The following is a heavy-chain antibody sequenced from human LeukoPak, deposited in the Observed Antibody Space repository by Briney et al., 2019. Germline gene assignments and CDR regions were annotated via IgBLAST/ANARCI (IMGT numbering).Heavy chain of an antibody. V-gene: IGHV4-34*01. CDR1: GGSFSGYY. CDR2: INHSGST. CDR3: ARESRSYSYGYVQGAFSFRIDY. J-gene: IGHJ4*02. Sequence: SETLSLTCAVYGGSFSGYYWSWIRQPPGKGLEWLGEINHSGSTNYNASLKSRVTISVDTSKNQFSLKLSSVTAADTAVYYCARESRSYSYGYVQGAFSFRIDYWGQGTLVTVSS. D-gene: IGHD5-18*01.